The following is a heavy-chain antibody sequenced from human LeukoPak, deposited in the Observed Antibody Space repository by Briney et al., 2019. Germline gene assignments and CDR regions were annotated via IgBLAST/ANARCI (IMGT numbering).Heavy chain of an antibody. V-gene: IGHV1-18*01. J-gene: IGHJ5*02. D-gene: IGHD2-15*01. CDR3: ARDSPYCSGGSCSDGWFDP. Sequence: ASVKVSCKASGYTFTSYGISWVRQAPGQGLEWMGWISAYNSNTNYAQKLQGRATMTTDTSTSTAYMELRSLRSDDTAVYYCARDSPYCSGGSCSDGWFDPWGQGTLVTVSS. CDR1: GYTFTSYG. CDR2: ISAYNSNT.